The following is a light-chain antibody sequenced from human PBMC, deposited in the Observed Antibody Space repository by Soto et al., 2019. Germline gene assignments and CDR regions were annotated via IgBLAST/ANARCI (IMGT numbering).Light chain of an antibody. J-gene: IGLJ1*01. CDR3: AAWDDSLNATYV. CDR2: SNN. Sequence: QSVLTQPPSASGTPGQRVTISFSGSSSNIGSNTVNWYQQLPGTAPKLLIYSNNQRPSGVPDRFSGSKSGTSASLAISGLQSEDEADYYCAAWDDSLNATYVFGTGTKVTVL. CDR1: SSNIGSNT. V-gene: IGLV1-44*01.